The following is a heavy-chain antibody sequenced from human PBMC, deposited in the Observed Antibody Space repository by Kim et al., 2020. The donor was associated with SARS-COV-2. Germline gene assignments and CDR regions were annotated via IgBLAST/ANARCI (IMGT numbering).Heavy chain of an antibody. CDR3: AKDRDIVVVTAMDY. D-gene: IGHD2-21*02. V-gene: IGHV3-23*01. Sequence: ADSVKGRFTISRDNTKNTLYLQMNSLRAEDTAVYYCAKDRDIVVVTAMDYWGQGTLVTVSS. J-gene: IGHJ4*02.